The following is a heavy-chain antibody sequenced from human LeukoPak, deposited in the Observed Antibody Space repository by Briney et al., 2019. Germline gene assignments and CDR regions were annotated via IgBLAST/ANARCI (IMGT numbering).Heavy chain of an antibody. Sequence: SETLSLTCTVSGASISGSGYYWGWILQSPGKGLEWIGSLYYTGSTFYNPSLQSRVTISVDRSKNQFSLKLSSVTAADTAVYYCARGTYYFDYWGQGTLVTVSS. CDR2: LYYTGST. CDR1: GASISGSGYY. D-gene: IGHD2-2*01. V-gene: IGHV4-39*07. J-gene: IGHJ4*02. CDR3: ARGTYYFDY.